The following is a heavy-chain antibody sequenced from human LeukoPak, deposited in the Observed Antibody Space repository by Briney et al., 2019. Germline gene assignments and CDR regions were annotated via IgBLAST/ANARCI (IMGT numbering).Heavy chain of an antibody. CDR2: IIPILGIA. V-gene: IGHV1-69*04. CDR1: GGTFSSYA. CDR3: ARGHGSGWYGYYFDY. Sequence: GASVKVSCKASGGTFSSYAISWVRQAPGQGLEWMGRIIPILGIANYAQKFRGRVTITADKSTSTAYMELSSLRSEDTAVYYCARGHGSGWYGYYFDYWGQGTLVTVSS. D-gene: IGHD6-19*01. J-gene: IGHJ4*02.